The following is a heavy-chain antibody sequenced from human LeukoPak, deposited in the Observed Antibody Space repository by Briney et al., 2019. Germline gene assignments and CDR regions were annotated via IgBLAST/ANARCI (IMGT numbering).Heavy chain of an antibody. CDR2: INPNSGGT. Sequence: ASVTVSCKASGYTFTGYYMHWVRQAPGQGLEWMGWINPNSGGTNYAQKFQGRVTMTRDTSISTAYMELSRLRSDDTAVYYCARDFGVAGTYGYWGQGTLVTVSS. D-gene: IGHD6-19*01. J-gene: IGHJ4*02. V-gene: IGHV1-2*02. CDR3: ARDFGVAGTYGY. CDR1: GYTFTGYY.